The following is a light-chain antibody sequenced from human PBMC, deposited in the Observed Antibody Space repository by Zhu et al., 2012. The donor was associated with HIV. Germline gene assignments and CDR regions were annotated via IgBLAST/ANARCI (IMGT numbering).Light chain of an antibody. Sequence: DIQMTQSPSTLSASIGDRVTITCRASQSVYKWLAWYQQKPEKAPKLLIYEASILETGVPSRFSGSGSGTEFTLIISSLQSDDFATYSCQQYYTPSYNFGQGTKLQI. J-gene: IGKJ2*01. V-gene: IGKV1-5*03. CDR3: QQYYTPSYN. CDR2: EAS. CDR1: QSVYKW.